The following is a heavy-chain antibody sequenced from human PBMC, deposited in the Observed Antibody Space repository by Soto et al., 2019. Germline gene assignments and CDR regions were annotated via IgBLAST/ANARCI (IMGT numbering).Heavy chain of an antibody. CDR1: GFTFSDYY. CDR2: ISSSGSTI. D-gene: IGHD2-2*01. J-gene: IGHJ4*02. CDR3: ARDHYCSITSCYHQTGTDY. V-gene: IGHV3-11*04. Sequence: GGSLRLSCAASGFTFSDYYMSWIRQAPGKGLEWVSYISSSGSTIYYADSVKGRFTISRDSAENSLYLQMDSLRAEDTAVYYWARDHYCSITSCYHQTGTDYWGQGTLVTVSS.